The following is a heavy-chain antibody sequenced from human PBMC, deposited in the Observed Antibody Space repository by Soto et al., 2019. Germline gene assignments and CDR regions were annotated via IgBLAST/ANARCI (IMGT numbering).Heavy chain of an antibody. CDR3: AKMGGSWNRAPFDY. CDR1: GFTFSNYV. CDR2: VSSSGST. Sequence: EVQLLESGGGLVQPGGSLRLSCAVSGFTFSNYVMSWVRHAPGKGLEWVSTVSSSGSTYYADSVKGRFTISRDNSKNTLYLQMNSLRAEDTAVYYCAKMGGSWNRAPFDYWGQGTLVTVSS. V-gene: IGHV3-23*01. J-gene: IGHJ4*02. D-gene: IGHD6-13*01.